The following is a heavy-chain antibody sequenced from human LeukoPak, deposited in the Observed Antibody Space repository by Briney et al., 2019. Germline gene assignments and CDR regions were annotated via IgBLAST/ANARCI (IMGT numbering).Heavy chain of an antibody. CDR3: ASPAGFLEWLLYV. CDR1: GFTVSSNY. CDR2: IYSGGST. Sequence: PGGSLRLSCAASGFTVSSNYMSWVRQAPGKGLEWVSVIYSGGSTYYADSVKGRFTISRHNSKNTLYLQMNSLRAEDTAVYYCASPAGFLEWLLYVWGQGTTVTVSS. J-gene: IGHJ6*02. V-gene: IGHV3-53*04. D-gene: IGHD3-3*01.